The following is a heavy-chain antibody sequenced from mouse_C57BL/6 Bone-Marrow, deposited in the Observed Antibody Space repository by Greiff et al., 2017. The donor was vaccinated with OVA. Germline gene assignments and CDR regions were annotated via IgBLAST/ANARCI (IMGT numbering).Heavy chain of an antibody. CDR3: ASAVFAY. Sequence: QVQLQQPGAELVKPGASVKLSCKASGYTFTSYWMQWVKQRPGQGLEWIGEIDPSDSYNNYNPKFKGKATLTVDTSSSTAYMQLSSLTSEDSAVYYCASAVFAYWGQGTLVTVSA. J-gene: IGHJ3*01. V-gene: IGHV1-50*01. CDR2: IDPSDSYN. CDR1: GYTFTSYW.